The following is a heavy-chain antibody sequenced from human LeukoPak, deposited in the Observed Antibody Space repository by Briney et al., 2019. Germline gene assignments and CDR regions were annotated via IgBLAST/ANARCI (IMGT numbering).Heavy chain of an antibody. CDR3: AKLLYYYDSSQPY. Sequence: PGGSLRLSCVVSGFNVSSKYMSWVRQAPGKGLEWVSAISGSGGSTYYADSVKGRFTISRDNSKNTLYLQMNSLRAEDTAVYYCAKLLYYYDSSQPYWGQGTLVTVSS. D-gene: IGHD3-22*01. V-gene: IGHV3-23*01. CDR1: GFNVSSKY. CDR2: ISGSGGST. J-gene: IGHJ4*02.